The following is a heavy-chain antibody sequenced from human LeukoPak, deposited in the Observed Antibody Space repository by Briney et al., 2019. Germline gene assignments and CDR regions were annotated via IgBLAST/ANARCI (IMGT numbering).Heavy chain of an antibody. CDR1: GFTFSDYY. Sequence: GGSLRLSCAASGFTFSDYYMSWIRQAPGKGLEWVSYISTSGSNIYYSDSVKGRFAISRDNAKNSLYLQMNSLRAGDTAVYYCARTYGSGSYGDYWGQGTQVTVSS. V-gene: IGHV3-11*01. CDR3: ARTYGSGSYGDY. D-gene: IGHD3-10*01. CDR2: ISTSGSNI. J-gene: IGHJ4*02.